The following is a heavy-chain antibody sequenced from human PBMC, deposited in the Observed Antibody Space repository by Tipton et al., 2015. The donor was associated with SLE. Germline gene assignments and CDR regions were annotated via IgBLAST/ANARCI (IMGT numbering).Heavy chain of an antibody. J-gene: IGHJ5*02. D-gene: IGHD3-10*01. CDR2: IYTSGRT. CDR3: ASVNPRGNWFDP. V-gene: IGHV4-61*02. Sequence: TLSLTCSVTGVSMSSLSYYWSWIRQSAGREPEWIGRIYTSGRTEYNPSLKSRVAISMDASSNQLSLKVTSVTAADTAVYYCASVNPRGNWFDPWGQGTLVTVSS. CDR1: GVSMSSLSYY.